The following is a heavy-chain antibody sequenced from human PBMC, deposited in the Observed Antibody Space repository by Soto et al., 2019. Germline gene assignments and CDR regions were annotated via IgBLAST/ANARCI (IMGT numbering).Heavy chain of an antibody. D-gene: IGHD2-2*01. CDR3: ARDHASGQLLEGALY. CDR2: INSDSDDI. Sequence: EVQLVESGGGLVQPGGSLSLSCVTSGFPFSRYNMNWLRQAPGKGLEGIAYINSDSDDIGCGDSVKGRFTISRDNAESSPYLQMSSLRHEDTPVYYCARDHASGQLLEGALYWGRGTLVTVSS. J-gene: IGHJ4*02. V-gene: IGHV3-48*02. CDR1: GFPFSRYN.